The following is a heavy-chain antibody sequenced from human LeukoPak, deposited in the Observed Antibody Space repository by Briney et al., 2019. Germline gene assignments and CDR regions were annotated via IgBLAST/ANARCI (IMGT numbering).Heavy chain of an antibody. J-gene: IGHJ4*02. CDR2: INPNSGGT. CDR3: ARTSPTVTTMED. V-gene: IGHV1-2*06. D-gene: IGHD4-17*01. CDR1: GYTFIGDY. Sequence: ASVKISCEASGYTFIGDYIHWVRQAPGQGLEWMGRINPNSGGTNYAQKFQGRVTMTRDTSISTAYMELSRLRSDDTAVYYCARTSPTVTTMEDWGQGTLVTVSS.